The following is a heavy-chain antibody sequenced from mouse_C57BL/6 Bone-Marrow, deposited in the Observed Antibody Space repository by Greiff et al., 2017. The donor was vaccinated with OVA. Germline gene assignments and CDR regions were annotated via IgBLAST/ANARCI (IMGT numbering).Heavy chain of an antibody. V-gene: IGHV1-80*01. Sequence: VKLVESGAELVKPGASVKISCKASGYAFSSYWMNWVKQRPGKGLEWIGQIYPGDGDTNYNGKFKGKATLTADKSSSTAYMQLSSLTSEDSAVYFCARRDLYYFDYWGQGTTLTVSS. J-gene: IGHJ2*01. CDR3: ARRDLYYFDY. CDR1: GYAFSSYW. CDR2: IYPGDGDT.